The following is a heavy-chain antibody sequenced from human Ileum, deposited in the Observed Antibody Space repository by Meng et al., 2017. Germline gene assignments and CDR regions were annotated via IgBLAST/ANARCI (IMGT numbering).Heavy chain of an antibody. Sequence: VRLVEAGGGLVQPGGSLSLSCAATGFSVGTYGMSWVRQAPGKGLEWVSSVFVSGDDTHYADSVKGRFTISRDNSKNTVYLQMNSLRAEDTAVYYCATPGGSGWSRGFDYWGQGTLVTVSS. D-gene: IGHD6-19*01. CDR2: VFVSGDDT. V-gene: IGHV3-23*04. J-gene: IGHJ4*02. CDR3: ATPGGSGWSRGFDY. CDR1: GFSVGTYG.